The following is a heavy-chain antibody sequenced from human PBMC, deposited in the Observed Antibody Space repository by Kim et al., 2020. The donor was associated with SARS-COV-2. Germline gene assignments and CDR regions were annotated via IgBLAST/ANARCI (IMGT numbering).Heavy chain of an antibody. CDR3: ARDSNRGGTFDF. V-gene: IGHV3-48*02. CDR2: INSGSYSI. Sequence: GGSLRLSCAASGFTFTTYHMSWVRQAPGKGLEWVSYINSGSYSIYYAASVKVRFTVSRENAKNSLYLQMSSLIHEDTAIYYCARDSNRGGTFDFWGRGVLVTVSS. CDR1: GFTFTTYH. J-gene: IGHJ4*02. D-gene: IGHD2-15*01.